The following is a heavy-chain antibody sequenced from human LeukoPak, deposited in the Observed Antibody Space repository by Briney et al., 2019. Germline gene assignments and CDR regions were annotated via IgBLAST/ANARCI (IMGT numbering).Heavy chain of an antibody. V-gene: IGHV1-24*01. CDR2: FVPEDGET. J-gene: IGHJ3*02. CDR3: ASPSDYGSGSYGAFDI. Sequence: PSAKVSRTVSVYTNTDLSMHWDRRARGKGQEWMGGFVPEDGETMYAQQFQGRVTMTGDTSTGTAYMELSSVTSDDTAVYYCASPSDYGSGSYGAFDIWGQGTMVTVSS. CDR1: VYTNTDLS. D-gene: IGHD3-10*01.